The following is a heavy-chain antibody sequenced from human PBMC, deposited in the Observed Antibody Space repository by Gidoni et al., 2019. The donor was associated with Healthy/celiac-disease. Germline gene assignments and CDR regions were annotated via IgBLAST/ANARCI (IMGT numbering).Heavy chain of an antibody. J-gene: IGHJ3*02. V-gene: IGHV1-2*02. CDR3: ARAGGATSPNDAFDI. Sequence: QVQLVQSGAEVKKPGASVKVSCKASGYTFTGYYMHWVRQAPGHGLEWMGWINPNSGGTNYAQKFQGRVTMTRDTSISTAYMELSRLRSDDTAVYYCARAGGATSPNDAFDIWGQGTMVTVSS. CDR1: GYTFTGYY. D-gene: IGHD1-26*01. CDR2: INPNSGGT.